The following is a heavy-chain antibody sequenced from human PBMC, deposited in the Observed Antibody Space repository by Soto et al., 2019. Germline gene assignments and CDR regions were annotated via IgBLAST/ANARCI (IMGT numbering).Heavy chain of an antibody. CDR2: IWYDGSNK. J-gene: IGHJ4*02. D-gene: IGHD5-12*01. Sequence: QVQLVESGGGVVQPGRSLRLSCAVSGFTCSSYGMHWVRQAPGTGLEWVAVIWYDGSNKYYADSVKGRFIISRDDSKTPLSLQMNSLRAADTAVYYSARDSAWLFDSWGQAPLATVS. CDR1: GFTCSSYG. V-gene: IGHV3-33*01. CDR3: ARDSAWLFDS.